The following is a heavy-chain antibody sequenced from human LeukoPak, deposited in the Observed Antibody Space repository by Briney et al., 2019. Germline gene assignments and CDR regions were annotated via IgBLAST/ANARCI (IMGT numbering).Heavy chain of an antibody. CDR1: GYTFTGYY. V-gene: IGHV1-2*02. CDR3: ARGPFTVTPEVRYYYMDV. J-gene: IGHJ6*03. CDR2: INPNSGGT. D-gene: IGHD4-17*01. Sequence: ASVNVSRKASGYTFTGYYMHWVRQAPGQGLEWMGWINPNSGGTNYAQKLQGRVTMTRDTSISTAYMELSSLRSEDTAVYYCARGPFTVTPEVRYYYMDVWGKGTTVTVSS.